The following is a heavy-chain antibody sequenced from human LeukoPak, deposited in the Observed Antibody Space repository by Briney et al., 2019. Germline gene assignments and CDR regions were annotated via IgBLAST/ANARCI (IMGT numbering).Heavy chain of an antibody. CDR1: GFTFSSYE. CDR2: ISSSGSTI. V-gene: IGHV3-48*03. Sequence: GGSLRLSCAASGFTFSSYEMNWVRQAPGKGLEWVSYISSSGSTIYYADSVKGRFTISRDNSKNTLYLQMNSLRAEDTAVYYCAKRGYSGYLDYWGQGTLVTVSS. J-gene: IGHJ4*02. D-gene: IGHD5-12*01. CDR3: AKRGYSGYLDY.